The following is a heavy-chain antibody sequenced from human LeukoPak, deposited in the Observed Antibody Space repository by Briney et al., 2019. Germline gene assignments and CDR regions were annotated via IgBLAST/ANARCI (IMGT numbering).Heavy chain of an antibody. CDR1: GFTFSSYA. Sequence: GGSLRLSCAASGFTFSSYAMSWVRQAPGKGLEWVSAISGSGGSTYYADSVKGRFTISGDNSKNTLYLQMNSLRAEDTAVYYCASPSGWYTAAYYFDYWGQGTLVTVSS. V-gene: IGHV3-23*01. D-gene: IGHD6-19*01. CDR2: ISGSGGST. CDR3: ASPSGWYTAAYYFDY. J-gene: IGHJ4*02.